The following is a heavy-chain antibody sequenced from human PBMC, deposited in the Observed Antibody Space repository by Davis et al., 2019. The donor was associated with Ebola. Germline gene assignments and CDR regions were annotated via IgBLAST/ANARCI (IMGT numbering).Heavy chain of an antibody. CDR2: ISGSGGST. CDR3: ARVDYYYGMDV. V-gene: IGHV3-23*01. J-gene: IGHJ6*02. Sequence: GESLKISCAASGFTFSSYAMSWVRQAPGKGLERVSAISGSGGSTYYADSVKGRFTISRDISKNTLYLQMNSLRAEDTAVYYCARVDYYYGMDVWGQGTTVTVSS. CDR1: GFTFSSYA.